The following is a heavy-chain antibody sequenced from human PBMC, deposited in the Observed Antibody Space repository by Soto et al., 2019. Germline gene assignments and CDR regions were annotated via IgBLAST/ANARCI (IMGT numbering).Heavy chain of an antibody. CDR2: IWHDGSNK. V-gene: IGHV3-33*01. D-gene: IGHD6-13*01. CDR1: GFTFSNYG. J-gene: IGHJ4*02. CDR3: AREGGIAAAGGFDY. Sequence: QVQLVESGGGVVQPGRSLRLSCAASGFTFSNYGMHWVRQAPGKGLEWVAVIWHDGSNKDYADSVKGRFTISRDNSKNTLYMQRNSLRAEDTAVYYCAREGGIAAAGGFDYWGQGTLVTVYS.